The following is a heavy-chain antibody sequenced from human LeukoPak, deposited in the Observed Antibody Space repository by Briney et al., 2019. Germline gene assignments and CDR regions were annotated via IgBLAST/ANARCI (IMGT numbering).Heavy chain of an antibody. D-gene: IGHD3-10*01. Sequence: SVKVSCKASGGTFSSYATSWVRQAPGQGLEWMGRIIPILGIANYAQKFQGRVTITADKSTSTAYMELSSLRSEDTAVYYCARAVSMGGSGSYGRLMLDPWGQGTLVTVSS. CDR2: IIPILGIA. CDR3: ARAVSMGGSGSYGRLMLDP. J-gene: IGHJ5*02. CDR1: GGTFSSYA. V-gene: IGHV1-69*04.